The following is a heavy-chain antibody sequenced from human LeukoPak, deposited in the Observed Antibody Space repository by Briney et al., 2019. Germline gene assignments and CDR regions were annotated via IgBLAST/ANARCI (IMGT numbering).Heavy chain of an antibody. CDR1: GFTFSSYA. D-gene: IGHD6-19*01. CDR3: AKPDPGIAVAGSYCDY. CDR2: ISGSGGST. V-gene: IGHV3-23*01. J-gene: IGHJ4*02. Sequence: GGSLRLSCAASGFTFSSYAMSWVRQAPGKGLEWVSAISGSGGSTYYADSVKGRFTISRDNSKNTLYLQMNSLRAEDTAVYYCAKPDPGIAVAGSYCDYWGQGTLVTVSS.